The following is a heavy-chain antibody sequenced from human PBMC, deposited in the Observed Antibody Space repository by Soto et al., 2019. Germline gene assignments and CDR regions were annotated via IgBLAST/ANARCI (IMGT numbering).Heavy chain of an antibody. J-gene: IGHJ6*02. V-gene: IGHV3-13*01. D-gene: IGHD4-4*01. Sequence: PLRPLRVCYGVAWGTFVSLDGHRISKTTRKGLEWVSAIGTAGDTYYPGSVKGRFTISRENAKNSLYLQMNSLRAEDTAVYYCARLAVTTQSYYYSGMDVWGQGTTVPVS. CDR1: WGTFVSLD. CDR2: IGTAGDT. CDR3: ARLAVTTQSYYYSGMDV.